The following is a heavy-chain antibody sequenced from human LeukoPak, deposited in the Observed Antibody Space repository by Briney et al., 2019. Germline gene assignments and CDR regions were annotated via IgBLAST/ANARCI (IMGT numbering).Heavy chain of an antibody. Sequence: SETLSLTCIVSGASISSSTNFWGWIRQPPGKGLERIGNIYYSGSTSYNPSLRSPVTMSVDRSKNQFSLNLTSVTAADTAVYYCARLSKGRYFDWIFDYWGQGTLVTVSS. V-gene: IGHV4-39*01. CDR3: ARLSKGRYFDWIFDY. J-gene: IGHJ4*02. D-gene: IGHD3-9*01. CDR1: GASISSSTNF. CDR2: IYYSGST.